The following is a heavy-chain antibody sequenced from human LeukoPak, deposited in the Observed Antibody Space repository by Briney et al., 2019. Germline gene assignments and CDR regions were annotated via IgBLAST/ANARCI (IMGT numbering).Heavy chain of an antibody. CDR2: IYYSGST. J-gene: IGHJ6*02. Sequence: LSETLSLTCTVSGGSISSYYWSWIRQPPGKGLEWIGYIYYSGSTNYNPSLKSRVTISVDTSKNQFSLKLSSVTAADTAVYYCARHNVNLYYYYGMDVWGQGTTVTVSS. V-gene: IGHV4-59*08. CDR1: GGSISSYY. CDR3: ARHNVNLYYYYGMDV.